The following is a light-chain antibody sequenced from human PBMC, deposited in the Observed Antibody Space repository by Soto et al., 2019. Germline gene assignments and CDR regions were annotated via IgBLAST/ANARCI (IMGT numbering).Light chain of an antibody. J-gene: IGKJ4*01. CDR1: QSVSSN. CDR3: QQYDNWLP. Sequence: EIVMTQSPATLSVSPGERATLSCRASQSVSSNLAWYQQKPGHAPRLLIYGASTRATGIPATFSGSGSGTDFTLTISSLQSEDVAVYYCQQYDNWLPFGGGTQVASK. CDR2: GAS. V-gene: IGKV3-15*01.